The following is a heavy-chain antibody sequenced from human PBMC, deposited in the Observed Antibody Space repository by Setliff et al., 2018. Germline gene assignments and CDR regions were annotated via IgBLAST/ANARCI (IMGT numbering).Heavy chain of an antibody. CDR3: ARLATDYGESTLERRIVVGGPSMKDTPNPIQPLP. J-gene: IGHJ5*02. CDR1: GYSFTSYW. Sequence: GECLKISCKGSGYSFTSYWIGWVRQMPGKGLEWMGIIYPGDSDTRYSPSFQGQVTISADKSISTAYLQWSSLKASDTAMYYCARLATDYGESTLERRIVVGGPSMKDTPNPIQPLPWG. CDR2: IYPGDSDT. D-gene: IGHD4-17*01. V-gene: IGHV5-51*01.